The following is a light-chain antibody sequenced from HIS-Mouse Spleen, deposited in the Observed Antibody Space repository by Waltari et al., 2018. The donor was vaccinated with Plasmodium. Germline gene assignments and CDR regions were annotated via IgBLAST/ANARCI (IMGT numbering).Light chain of an antibody. V-gene: IGKV1-39*01. CDR1: QSISSY. J-gene: IGKJ2*01. CDR3: QQSYSTPHT. CDR2: AAS. Sequence: DIQMTQSPSSLSASVGDRVTITCRASQSISSYLNWYQQKPGKAPKFLIYAASSLQSGVPSRFSGSGSGTDFTLTISSLQPEDFATDYCQQSYSTPHTFGQGTKLEIK.